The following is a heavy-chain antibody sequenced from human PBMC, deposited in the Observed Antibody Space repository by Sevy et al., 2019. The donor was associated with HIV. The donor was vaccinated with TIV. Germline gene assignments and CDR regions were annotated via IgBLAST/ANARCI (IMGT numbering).Heavy chain of an antibody. Sequence: GGSLRLSCAASGFTFSSYWMHWVRQAPGKGLVWVSRINSDGSSTSYADSVKGRFTISRDNAKNTLYLQMNSLRAEDTAVYYCASRDGYNSRDAFDIWGQGTMVTVSS. CDR1: GFTFSSYW. V-gene: IGHV3-74*01. D-gene: IGHD5-12*01. J-gene: IGHJ3*02. CDR2: INSDGSST. CDR3: ASRDGYNSRDAFDI.